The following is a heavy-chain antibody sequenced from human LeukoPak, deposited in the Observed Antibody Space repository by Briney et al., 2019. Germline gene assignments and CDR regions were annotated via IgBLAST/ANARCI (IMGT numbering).Heavy chain of an antibody. CDR2: INPSGGST. CDR3: ARANAASWSVAGQGAFDI. Sequence: ASVKVSCKASGYTFTSYYMHWVRQAPGQGLEWMGIINPSGGSTSYAQKFQGRVTMTRDTSTSTVYMELSSLRSEDTAVYYCARANAASWSVAGQGAFDIWGQGTMVTVSS. J-gene: IGHJ3*02. D-gene: IGHD6-19*01. CDR1: GYTFTSYY. V-gene: IGHV1-46*01.